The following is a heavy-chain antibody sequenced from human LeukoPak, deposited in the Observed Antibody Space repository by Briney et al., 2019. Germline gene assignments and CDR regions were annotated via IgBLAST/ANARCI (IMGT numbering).Heavy chain of an antibody. J-gene: IGHJ4*02. Sequence: GGSLRLSCAASGFTFSSYGMHWVRQAPGKGLEWVAVISYDGSNKYYADSVKGRFTISRDNSKNTLYLQMNSLRAEDTALYYCAKGPDGRIIYFDYWGQGTLVTVSS. CDR1: GFTFSSYG. CDR3: AKGPDGRIIYFDY. V-gene: IGHV3-30*18. D-gene: IGHD2-15*01. CDR2: ISYDGSNK.